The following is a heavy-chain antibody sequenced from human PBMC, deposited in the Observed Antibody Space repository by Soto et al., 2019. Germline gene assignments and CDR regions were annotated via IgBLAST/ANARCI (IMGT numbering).Heavy chain of an antibody. Sequence: SETLSLTCTVSGGSNSSGDYYWSWIRQPPGKGLEWIGYIYYSGSTYYNPSLKSRVTISVDTSKNQFSLKLSSVTAADTAVYYCARWVRQLSAYWLDPWGQGTLVTVSS. V-gene: IGHV4-30-4*01. D-gene: IGHD6-13*01. CDR2: IYYSGST. CDR3: ARWVRQLSAYWLDP. CDR1: GGSNSSGDYY. J-gene: IGHJ5*02.